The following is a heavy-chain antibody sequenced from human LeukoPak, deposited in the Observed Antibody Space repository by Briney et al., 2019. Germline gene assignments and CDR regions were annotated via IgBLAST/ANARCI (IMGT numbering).Heavy chain of an antibody. J-gene: IGHJ4*02. CDR3: ARERVVTETFDY. CDR1: GYTFTSYA. V-gene: IGHV1-3*01. Sequence: ASVKVSCKASGYTFTSYAMHWVRQAPGQRLEWMGWINAGNGNTKYSQKFQGRVTITRDTSASTAYMELSSLRSEDTAVYYCARERVVTETFDYWGQGTLVTVSS. CDR2: INAGNGNT. D-gene: IGHD2-21*02.